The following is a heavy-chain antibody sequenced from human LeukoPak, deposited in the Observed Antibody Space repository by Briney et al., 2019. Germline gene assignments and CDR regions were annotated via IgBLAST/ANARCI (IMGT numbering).Heavy chain of an antibody. CDR2: ISSSSSYI. V-gene: IGHV3-21*01. Sequence: PGGSLRLSCADSVFTFSSCSMNWVRQARGKGLESVSSISSSSSYIYYADSVKGRFTISRDNAKNSLYLQMNSLRAEDTAVYHCARRSGSGSPRDYWGQGTLVTVSS. CDR3: ARRSGSGSPRDY. D-gene: IGHD3-10*01. CDR1: VFTFSSCS. J-gene: IGHJ4*02.